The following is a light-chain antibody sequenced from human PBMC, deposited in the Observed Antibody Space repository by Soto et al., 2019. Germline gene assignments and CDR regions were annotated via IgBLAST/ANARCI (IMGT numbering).Light chain of an antibody. J-gene: IGLJ1*01. CDR1: SSDIGSNT. Sequence: QSVLTKPPSASGTPGQRVNISCSGSSSDIGSNTVKWYQQLPGTAPKLVIYNNDQRPSGIPDRFSGSKSGTSASLAISGLQSEDEADDYCAAWDAGLNGPYVVGTGTKLTVL. CDR2: NND. CDR3: AAWDAGLNGPYV. V-gene: IGLV1-44*01.